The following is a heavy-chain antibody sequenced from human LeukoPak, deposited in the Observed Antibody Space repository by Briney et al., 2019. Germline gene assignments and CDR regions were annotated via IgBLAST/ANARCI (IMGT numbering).Heavy chain of an antibody. Sequence: GGSLRLSCAASGFTFSSYTMNWVRQAPGKGLEWVSSISSSSSYIYYADSVKGRFTISRHNAKNSLYLQMTSLRGEDTAGDYCARGRAGSSSRYYYMDVWGKGTTVTVSS. J-gene: IGHJ6*03. CDR3: ARGRAGSSSRYYYMDV. V-gene: IGHV3-21*01. CDR2: ISSSSSYI. CDR1: GFTFSSYT. D-gene: IGHD6-6*01.